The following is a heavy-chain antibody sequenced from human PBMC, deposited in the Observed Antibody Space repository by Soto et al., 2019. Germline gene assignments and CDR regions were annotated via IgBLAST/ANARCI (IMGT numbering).Heavy chain of an antibody. D-gene: IGHD2-21*01. V-gene: IGHV1-69*08. Sequence: QVQLVQSGAEVKKPGSSVKVSCEASGGRFTNYIFTWVRQAPGQGLEWMGRSIPIKGTADYALKFQDRVSMTADKSTNRVHMEMRSLRPDDTAVYYCAKSLVFVDYGYMDVWGKGTTVTVSS. CDR2: SIPIKGTA. CDR3: AKSLVFVDYGYMDV. J-gene: IGHJ6*03. CDR1: GGRFTNYI.